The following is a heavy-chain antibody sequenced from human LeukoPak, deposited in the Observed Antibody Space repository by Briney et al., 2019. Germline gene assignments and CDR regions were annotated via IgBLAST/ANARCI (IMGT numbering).Heavy chain of an antibody. V-gene: IGHV3-48*01. CDR2: ISSSSSTI. CDR1: GFTFSSYS. Sequence: GGSLGLSCAASGFTFSSYSMSWVRQAPGKGLEWVSYISSSSSTIYYADSVKGRFTISRDNAKNSLYLQMNSLRAEDTAVYYCARASFPWGQGTLVTVSS. CDR3: ARASFP. J-gene: IGHJ4*02. D-gene: IGHD3-3*02.